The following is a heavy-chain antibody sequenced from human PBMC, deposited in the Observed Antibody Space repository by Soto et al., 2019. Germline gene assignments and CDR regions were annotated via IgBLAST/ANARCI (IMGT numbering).Heavy chain of an antibody. J-gene: IGHJ4*02. CDR2: INSDGSTT. Sequence: EVQLVESGGDLVQPGGSLRLSCAASGFTFGSYWMHWVRQAPGKGLVWVSRINSDGSTTNYGDSVKGRFTISRDNAKSTLYLQMKSLRAEETAVYYCARAGWYRFAYLGQGTLLTVSS. V-gene: IGHV3-74*01. D-gene: IGHD2-15*01. CDR1: GFTFGSYW. CDR3: ARAGWYRFAY.